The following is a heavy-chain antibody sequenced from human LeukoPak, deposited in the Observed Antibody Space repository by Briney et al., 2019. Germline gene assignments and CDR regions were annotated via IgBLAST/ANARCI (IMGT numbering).Heavy chain of an antibody. Sequence: GGSLRLSCVGSGYDFKRYSMNWVRQAPGKGLEWISHITSSSSSIFYAASVRGRFTISRDNAMNSMYLQMNSLRDEDTAVYYCTRGGSYFEKWGQGSLVTVTS. CDR1: GYDFKRYS. V-gene: IGHV3-48*02. CDR2: ITSSSSSI. CDR3: TRGGSYFEK. J-gene: IGHJ4*02. D-gene: IGHD3-10*01.